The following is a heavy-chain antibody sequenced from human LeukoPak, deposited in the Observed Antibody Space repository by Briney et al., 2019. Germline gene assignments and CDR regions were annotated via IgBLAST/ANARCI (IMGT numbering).Heavy chain of an antibody. J-gene: IGHJ6*03. CDR1: GGSISSGSYY. V-gene: IGHV4-61*02. CDR3: ARITCGGDCRAHYYHYYMDV. D-gene: IGHD2-21*02. CDR2: IYTSGST. Sequence: SETLSLTCTVSGGSISSGSYYWSWIRQPAGKGLEWIGRIYTSGSTKYNPSLRSRVTISVDTSRNQFSLKLSSVTAADTAVYYCARITCGGDCRAHYYHYYMDVWGKGTRVTISS.